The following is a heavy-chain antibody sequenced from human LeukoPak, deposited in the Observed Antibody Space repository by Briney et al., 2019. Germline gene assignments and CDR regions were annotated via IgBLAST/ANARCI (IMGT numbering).Heavy chain of an antibody. V-gene: IGHV3-48*01. J-gene: IGHJ4*02. CDR3: ARDRPRYNWNDVDIYYFDY. D-gene: IGHD1-1*01. Sequence: GGSLRLSCAASGFTFSSYSMNWVRQAPGKGLEWVSYISSSSTIYYADPVKGRFTISRDNAKNSLYLQMNSLRAEDTAVYYCARDRPRYNWNDVDIYYFDYWGQGTLVTVSS. CDR1: GFTFSSYS. CDR2: ISSSSTI.